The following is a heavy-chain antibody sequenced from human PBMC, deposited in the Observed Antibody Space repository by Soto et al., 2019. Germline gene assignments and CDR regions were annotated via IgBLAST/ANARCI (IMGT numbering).Heavy chain of an antibody. CDR3: ARDREGVGSGSSLDY. Sequence: QVQLQESGPGLVKPSGTLSLTCAVSGGSISSSNWWSWVRQPPGKGLEWIGEIYHSGSTNYNPSLKSRVTIAVDKSKNQFSLKLSSVTAADTAVYYCARDREGVGSGSSLDYWGQGTLVTVSS. D-gene: IGHD3-10*01. CDR2: IYHSGST. CDR1: GGSISSSNW. J-gene: IGHJ4*02. V-gene: IGHV4-4*02.